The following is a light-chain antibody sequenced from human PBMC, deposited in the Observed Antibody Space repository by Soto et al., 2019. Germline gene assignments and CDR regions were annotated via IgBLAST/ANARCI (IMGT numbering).Light chain of an antibody. CDR1: QSVSSTY. Sequence: EIVLTQSPGTLSSSLGESATLSCRASQSVSSTYLAWYQHKPGQAPRLLISGASSRATGIPDRFNGSGSGTDFTLTSGRLEPEDVAVYYCQLYGSSPMFGQGTKVEIK. CDR2: GAS. CDR3: QLYGSSPM. J-gene: IGKJ1*01. V-gene: IGKV3-20*01.